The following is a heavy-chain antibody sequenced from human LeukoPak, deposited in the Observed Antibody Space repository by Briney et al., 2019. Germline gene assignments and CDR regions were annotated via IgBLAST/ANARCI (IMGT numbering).Heavy chain of an antibody. D-gene: IGHD6-13*01. CDR1: GFTFSSYG. Sequence: GGSLRLSCAASGFTFSSYGMHWVRQAPGKGLEWGAVIWYDGSNKYYADSVKGRFTISRDNSKKTLYLQMNSLRGEDTAVYYCGRAESAAVTSPYYGMDAWAKGPRSPSP. J-gene: IGHJ6*02. V-gene: IGHV3-33*01. CDR3: GRAESAAVTSPYYGMDA. CDR2: IWYDGSNK.